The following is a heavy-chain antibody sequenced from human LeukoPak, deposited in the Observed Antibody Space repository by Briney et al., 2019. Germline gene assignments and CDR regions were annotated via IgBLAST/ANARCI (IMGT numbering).Heavy chain of an antibody. CDR2: MNPNSGNT. Sequence: ASVKVSCKASGYTFTSYDINWVRQATGQGLEWMGWMNPNSGNTGYAQKFQGRVTMTRNTSISTAYMELGSPRSEDTAVYYCAVGFGELSDYYYYGMDVWGQGTTVTVSS. D-gene: IGHD3-10*01. V-gene: IGHV1-8*01. CDR1: GYTFTSYD. CDR3: AVGFGELSDYYYYGMDV. J-gene: IGHJ6*02.